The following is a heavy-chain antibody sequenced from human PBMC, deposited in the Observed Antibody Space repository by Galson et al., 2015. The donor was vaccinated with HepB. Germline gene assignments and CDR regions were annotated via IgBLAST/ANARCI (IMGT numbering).Heavy chain of an antibody. Sequence: SLRLSCAASGFTFSSYDLHWVRQATGKGLEWVSAIGTAGDPYYPGSVKGRFTISRENAKNSLYLQMNSLRAGDTAVYYCARARDYYDSSGYYYEGWYFDLWGRGTLVTVSS. CDR3: ARARDYYDSSGYYYEGWYFDL. D-gene: IGHD3-22*01. V-gene: IGHV3-13*05. J-gene: IGHJ2*01. CDR1: GFTFSSYD. CDR2: IGTAGDP.